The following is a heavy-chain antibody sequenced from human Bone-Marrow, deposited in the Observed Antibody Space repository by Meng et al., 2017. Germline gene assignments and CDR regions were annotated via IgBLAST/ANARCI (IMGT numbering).Heavy chain of an antibody. D-gene: IGHD3-10*01. J-gene: IGHJ6*02. V-gene: IGHV4-4*07. CDR2: IYTSGST. CDR1: GGSISSYY. CDR3: ARGITMVRGVQNDYYYYGMDV. Sequence: SETLSLTCTVSGGSISSYYWSWIRQPAGKALEWIGRIYTSGSTNYNPSLKSRVTMSVDTSKNQFSLKLSSVTAADTAVYYCARGITMVRGVQNDYYYYGMDVWGQGTTVTVSS.